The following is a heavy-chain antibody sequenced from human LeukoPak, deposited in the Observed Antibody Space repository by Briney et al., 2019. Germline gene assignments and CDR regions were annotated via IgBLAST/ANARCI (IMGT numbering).Heavy chain of an antibody. CDR1: GFTFSSYA. D-gene: IGHD3-22*01. V-gene: IGHV3-21*01. J-gene: IGHJ4*02. CDR3: ARDRDYYDSSGYYIGYFDY. CDR2: ISSSSSYI. Sequence: GGSLRLSCVASGFTFSSYAMHWVRQAPGKGLEWVSSISSSSSYIYYADSVKGRFTISRDNAKNSLYLQMNSLRAEDTAVYYCARDRDYYDSSGYYIGYFDYWGQGTLVTVSS.